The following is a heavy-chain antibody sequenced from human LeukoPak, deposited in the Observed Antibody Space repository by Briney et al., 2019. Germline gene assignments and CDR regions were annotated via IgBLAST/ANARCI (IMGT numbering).Heavy chain of an antibody. J-gene: IGHJ3*02. D-gene: IGHD3-10*01. CDR3: AGSGSPPDAFDI. CDR1: GFTFSSYG. V-gene: IGHV3-30*03. CDR2: ISYDGSNK. Sequence: GGSLRLSCAASGFTFSSYGMHWVRQAPGKGLEWVAVISYDGSNKYYADSVKGRFTISRDNSKNTLYLQMNSLRAEDTAVYHCAGSGSPPDAFDIWGQGTMVTVSS.